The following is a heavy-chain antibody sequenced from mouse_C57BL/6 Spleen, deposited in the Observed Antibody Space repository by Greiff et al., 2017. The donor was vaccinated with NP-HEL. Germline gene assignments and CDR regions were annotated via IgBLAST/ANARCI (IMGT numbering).Heavy chain of an antibody. CDR2: IYPGDGDT. CDR3: ARGTTVVATYFDY. V-gene: IGHV1-80*01. Sequence: VQLQQSGAELVKPGASVKISCKASGYAFSSYWMNWVKQRPGKGLEWIGQIYPGDGDTNYNGKFKGKATLTADKSSSTAYMQLSSQTSEDSAVYFCARGTTVVATYFDYWGQGTTLTVSS. J-gene: IGHJ2*01. D-gene: IGHD1-1*01. CDR1: GYAFSSYW.